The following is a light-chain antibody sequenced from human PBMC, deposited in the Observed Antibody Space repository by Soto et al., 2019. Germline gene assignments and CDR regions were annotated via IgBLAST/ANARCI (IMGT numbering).Light chain of an antibody. J-gene: IGKJ1*01. Sequence: EIVMTQSPLSLRVTPGEAASISCRSSQSLLHSSGYNYLHWYVQKPGQSPQLLISLGSDRAPGVPDRFRGSGSGTDFTLKITRVEAEDVGVYYCMQPLQTPWTFGQGTKVEIK. CDR3: MQPLQTPWT. CDR1: QSLLHSSGYNY. V-gene: IGKV2-28*01. CDR2: LGS.